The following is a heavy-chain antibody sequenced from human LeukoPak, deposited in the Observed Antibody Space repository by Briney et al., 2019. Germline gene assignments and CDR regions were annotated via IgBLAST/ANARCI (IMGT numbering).Heavy chain of an antibody. CDR2: INSDGINT. CDR3: ARDLGQYYDTSDNWFDL. J-gene: IGHJ5*02. CDR1: GFTFSNYW. Sequence: GGSLRLSCAASGFTFSNYWMHWVRRAPGKGLVWVSRINSDGINTSYADSVKGRFTISRDNAKNTLNLQMNSLRAEDTAVYYCARDLGQYYDTSDNWFDLWGQGTLVTVSS. D-gene: IGHD3-22*01. V-gene: IGHV3-74*01.